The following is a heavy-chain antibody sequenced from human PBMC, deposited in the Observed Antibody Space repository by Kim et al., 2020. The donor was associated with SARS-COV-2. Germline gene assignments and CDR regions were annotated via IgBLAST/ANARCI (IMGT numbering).Heavy chain of an antibody. CDR1: GFSFNTYG. Sequence: GGSLRLSCAASGFSFNTYGMHWVRQSPGKGLEWVAVISYDGSKKYYVDSVKGRFTIYGNNSKNTLYLQKNSLRIEDTAVYYCAKSFSGSYFGYDYWGQGTLVTVS. CDR2: ISYDGSKK. V-gene: IGHV3-30*18. D-gene: IGHD1-26*01. CDR3: AKSFSGSYFGYDY. J-gene: IGHJ4*02.